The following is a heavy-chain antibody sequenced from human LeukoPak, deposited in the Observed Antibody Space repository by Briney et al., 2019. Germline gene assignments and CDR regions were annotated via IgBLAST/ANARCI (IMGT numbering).Heavy chain of an antibody. V-gene: IGHV4-34*01. J-gene: IGHJ6*03. CDR1: GGPFSGHY. Sequence: SETLSLTCAVYGGPFSGHYWTWIRPPPGKGGEWIGEINHSRSTNYNPSLKSRVTISVDTSKNQFSLKVRSVTAADTAVYYCARDSYYFYMDGWGKGTTVTISS. CDR3: ARDSYYFYMDG. CDR2: INHSRST.